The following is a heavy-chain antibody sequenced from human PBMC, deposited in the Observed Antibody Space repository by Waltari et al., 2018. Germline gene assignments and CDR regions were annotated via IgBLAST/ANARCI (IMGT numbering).Heavy chain of an antibody. V-gene: IGHV4-34*01. CDR3: ARNRAGLGIFGYFDWSLLGMDV. Sequence: QVQLQQWGAGLLKPSETLSLTCAVYGGFFSGYYWSWFRQPPGKGLEWIGEIKHSGSNSYSPSLESRVTISVDTTRNQFSLKLSSVTAAETAVYYCARNRAGLGIFGYFDWSLLGMDVWGQGTTVTVSS. CDR2: IKHSGSN. CDR1: GGFFSGYY. D-gene: IGHD3-9*01. J-gene: IGHJ6*02.